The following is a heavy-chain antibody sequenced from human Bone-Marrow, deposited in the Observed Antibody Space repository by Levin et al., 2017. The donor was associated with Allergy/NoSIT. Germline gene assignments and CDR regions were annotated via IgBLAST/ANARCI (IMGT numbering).Heavy chain of an antibody. CDR1: GFTFSNYA. CDR3: ARDNAFSLLLDS. J-gene: IGHJ4*02. D-gene: IGHD2-15*01. CDR2: VRGGGES. Sequence: PGGSLRLSCAASGFTFSNYAMSWVRQAPGRGLEWVSSVRGGGESFYAGSVKGRFTISRDNSKNTLYLQMISLRAEDTALYYCARDNAFSLLLDSWGQGTLVTVSS. V-gene: IGHV3-23*01.